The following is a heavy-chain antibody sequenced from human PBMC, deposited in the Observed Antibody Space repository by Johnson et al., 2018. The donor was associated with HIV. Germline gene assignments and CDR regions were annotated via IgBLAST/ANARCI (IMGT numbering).Heavy chain of an antibody. CDR3: ARIVIVVVTGRESDAFDI. Sequence: MQLVESGGDVVQPGRSLRLSCVASGFTFSSYGMSWVRQAPGKGLEWVANIKQDGSEKYYVDSVKGRFTISRDNAKNSLYLQMNSLRAEDTALYYCARIVIVVVTGRESDAFDIWGQGTMVTVSS. CDR1: GFTFSSYG. V-gene: IGHV3-7*03. CDR2: IKQDGSEK. D-gene: IGHD2-21*02. J-gene: IGHJ3*02.